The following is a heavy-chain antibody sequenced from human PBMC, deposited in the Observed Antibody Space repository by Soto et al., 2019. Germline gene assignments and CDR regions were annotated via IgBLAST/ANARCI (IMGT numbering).Heavy chain of an antibody. CDR2: IYYSGIT. CDR1: GGSIGSGGYY. Sequence: QVQLQESGPGLVKPSQTLSLTCTVSGGSIGSGGYYWSWIRQHTGKGLEWIGYIYYSGITYYNPSLKSRVTISVDTSKNQFSLKLSSVTAADTAVYYCARSPGYYFDYWGQGTLVTVSS. CDR3: ARSPGYYFDY. J-gene: IGHJ4*02. V-gene: IGHV4-31*03.